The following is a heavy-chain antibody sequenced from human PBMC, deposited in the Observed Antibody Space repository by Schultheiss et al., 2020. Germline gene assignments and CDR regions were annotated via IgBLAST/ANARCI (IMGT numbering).Heavy chain of an antibody. CDR1: GFTFSSYA. V-gene: IGHV3-23*01. CDR2: INGGGGGT. CDR3: AKDREQQLVLFYYGMDV. Sequence: GGSLRLSCAASGFTFSSYAMSWVRQAPGKGLEWVSRINGGGGGTNYADSVKGRFTISRDNSKNTLYLQMNSLRAEDTAVYYCAKDREQQLVLFYYGMDVWGQGTTVTVSS. J-gene: IGHJ6*02. D-gene: IGHD6-13*01.